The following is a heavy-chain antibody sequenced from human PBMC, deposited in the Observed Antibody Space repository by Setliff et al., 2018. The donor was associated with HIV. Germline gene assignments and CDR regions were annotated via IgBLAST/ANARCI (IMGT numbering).Heavy chain of an antibody. CDR1: GFTFSDFS. D-gene: IGHD3-9*01. CDR2: ISSSDNTM. J-gene: IGHJ4*02. V-gene: IGHV3-11*04. Sequence: PGGSLRLSCIASGFTFSDFSMSWIRQAPGKGLEWISYISSSDNTMYYADSVKGRFTISRDNAKNSLFLQLNSLRAEDAAVYYCARDGAYNIFTGLVAFDYWGQGTLVTVSS. CDR3: ARDGAYNIFTGLVAFDY.